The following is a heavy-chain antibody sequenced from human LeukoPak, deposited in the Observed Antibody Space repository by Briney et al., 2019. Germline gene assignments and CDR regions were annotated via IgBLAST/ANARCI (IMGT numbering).Heavy chain of an antibody. J-gene: IGHJ4*02. CDR3: VRWTAGTTEDS. V-gene: IGHV4-4*02. D-gene: IGHD1-1*01. CDR1: GGSISSSNW. Sequence: PSETLSLTCTVSGGSISSSNWWSWVRQPPGKGLEWIGEIYHSGSTYSNPSLKSRVTISVDTSKNEFSLKLSSVTAADTAVYYCVRWTAGTTEDSWGQGTLVTVSS. CDR2: IYHSGST.